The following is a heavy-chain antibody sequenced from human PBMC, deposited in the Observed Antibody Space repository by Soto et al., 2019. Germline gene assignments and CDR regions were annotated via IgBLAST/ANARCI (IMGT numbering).Heavy chain of an antibody. Sequence: SETLSLTCAVYGGSFSGYYWSWIRQPPGKGLEWIGEINHSGSTNYNPSLKSRVTISVDTSKIQFSLKLSSVTAADTAVYYCERVDCIVVVPSAHRDYYYYMDVWGKGTTVTVS. CDR2: INHSGST. V-gene: IGHV4-34*01. CDR1: GGSFSGYY. CDR3: ERVDCIVVVPSAHRDYYYYMDV. J-gene: IGHJ6*03. D-gene: IGHD2-2*01.